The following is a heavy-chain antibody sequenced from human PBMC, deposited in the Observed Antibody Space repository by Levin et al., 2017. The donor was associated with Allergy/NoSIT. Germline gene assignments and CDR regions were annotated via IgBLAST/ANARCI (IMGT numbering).Heavy chain of an antibody. Sequence: ASVKVSCKASGYTFTGYYMHWVRQAPGQGLEWMGWINPNSGGTNYAQKFQGRVTMTRDTSISTAYMELSRLRSDDTAVYYCASRRGVATTPFDYWGQGTLVTVSS. CDR3: ASRRGVATTPFDY. D-gene: IGHD5-12*01. CDR1: GYTFTGYY. CDR2: INPNSGGT. V-gene: IGHV1-2*02. J-gene: IGHJ4*02.